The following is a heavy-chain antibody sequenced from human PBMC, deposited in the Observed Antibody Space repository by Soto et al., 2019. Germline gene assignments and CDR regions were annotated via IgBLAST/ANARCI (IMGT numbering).Heavy chain of an antibody. CDR2: INSDGSST. D-gene: IGHD1-1*01. CDR3: ARQLAGTTAFDY. CDR1: GFTFSSYW. Sequence: GESLKISCAASGFTFSSYWMHWVRQAPGKGLVWVSRINSDGSSTSYADSVKGRFTISRDNAKNTLYLQMNSLRAEDTAVYYCARQLAGTTAFDYWGQGTLVTVSS. J-gene: IGHJ4*02. V-gene: IGHV3-74*01.